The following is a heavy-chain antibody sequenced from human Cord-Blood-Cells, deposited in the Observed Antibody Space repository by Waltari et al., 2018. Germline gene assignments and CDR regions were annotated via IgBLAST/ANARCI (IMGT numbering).Heavy chain of an antibody. J-gene: IGHJ2*01. CDR2: IYSGGSK. D-gene: IGHD3-22*01. V-gene: IGHV3-53*01. CDR3: ARERDDSSGYYVYWYFDL. Sequence: EVQLVESGGGLIQPGGSLRLSCAASGFTVSSNYMSWVSQAPGRGLEWVSGIYSGGSKYCSDSVKGRFTISRDNSKNTLYLQMNSLRAEDTAVYYCARERDDSSGYYVYWYFDLWGRGTLVTVSS. CDR1: GFTVSSNY.